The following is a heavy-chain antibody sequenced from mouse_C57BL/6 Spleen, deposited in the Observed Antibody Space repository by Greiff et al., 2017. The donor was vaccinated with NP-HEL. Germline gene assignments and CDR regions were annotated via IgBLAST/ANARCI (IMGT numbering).Heavy chain of an antibody. V-gene: IGHV1-69*01. CDR1: GYTFTSYW. J-gene: IGHJ3*01. CDR2: IDPSDSYT. CDR3: ARSGYGYDVGAWFAY. Sequence: QVHVKQPGAELVMPGASVKLSCKASGYTFTSYWMHWVKQRPGQGLEWIGEIDPSDSYTNYNQKFKGKSTLTVDKSSSTAYMQLSSLTSEDSAVYYCARSGYGYDVGAWFAYWGQGTLVTVSA. D-gene: IGHD2-2*01.